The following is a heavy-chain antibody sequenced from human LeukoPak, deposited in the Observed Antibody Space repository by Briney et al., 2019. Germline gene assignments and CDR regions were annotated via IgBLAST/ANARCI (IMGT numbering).Heavy chain of an antibody. Sequence: SETLSLTCTVSGGSISSYYWSWIRQPPGEGLEWIGYIYASGTTTYNPSLQSRVTISIDTSKNQFSLKLMSVTAADTAVYYCARDSGTTGEVKFDPWGQGTLVTVSS. CDR2: IYASGTT. CDR1: GGSISSYY. J-gene: IGHJ5*02. D-gene: IGHD3-10*01. CDR3: ARDSGTTGEVKFDP. V-gene: IGHV4-59*12.